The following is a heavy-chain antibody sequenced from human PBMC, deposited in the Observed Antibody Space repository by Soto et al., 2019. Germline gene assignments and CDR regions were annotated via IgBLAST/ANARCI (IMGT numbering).Heavy chain of an antibody. V-gene: IGHV4-31*03. Sequence: SETLSLTCTVSGGSISSGGYYWIWIRHHPGKGLEWIGYIYYSGSTYYNPSLKSRVTISVDTSKNQFSLKLSSVTAADTAVYYCARGYCSSTSCYHARYYYYYYGMDVWGQGTTVTVSS. CDR2: IYYSGST. J-gene: IGHJ6*02. D-gene: IGHD2-2*01. CDR3: ARGYCSSTSCYHARYYYYYYGMDV. CDR1: GGSISSGGYY.